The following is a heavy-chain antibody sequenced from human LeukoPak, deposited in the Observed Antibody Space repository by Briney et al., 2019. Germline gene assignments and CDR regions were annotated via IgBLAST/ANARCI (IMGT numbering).Heavy chain of an antibody. V-gene: IGHV3-48*03. CDR2: IGSSGGSR. CDR3: GREDGDAFDI. Sequence: GGSLRLSCAASGFTFSSYEMDWVRRAPGKGLEWVSYIGSSGGSRYYADSVKGRFTSSRDNAKNSLYLQMNSLRVEDTAVYYCGREDGDAFDIWGQGTMVSVSS. J-gene: IGHJ3*02. CDR1: GFTFSSYE. D-gene: IGHD5-24*01.